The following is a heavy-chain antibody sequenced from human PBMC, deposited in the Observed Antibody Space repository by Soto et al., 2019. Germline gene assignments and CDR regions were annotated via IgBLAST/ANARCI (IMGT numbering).Heavy chain of an antibody. D-gene: IGHD6-19*01. CDR3: ARHQGSAVAGTGYFQH. CDR1: GGSISSYY. J-gene: IGHJ1*01. V-gene: IGHV4-59*08. CDR2: IYYSGST. Sequence: QVQLQESGPGLVKPSETLSLTCTVSGGSISSYYWSWIRQPPGKGLEWIGYIYYSGSTNYNPSLKSRVTISVDTSKNQFSLKLSSVTAADTAVYYCARHQGSAVAGTGYFQHWGQGTLVTVSS.